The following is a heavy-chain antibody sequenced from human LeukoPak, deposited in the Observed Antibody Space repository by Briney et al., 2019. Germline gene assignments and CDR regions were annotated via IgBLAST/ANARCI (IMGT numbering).Heavy chain of an antibody. Sequence: SETLSLTCAVYGGSFSGYYWRWIRQPPGKGLEWIGEINHSGSTNYNPSLKSRVTISVDTSKNQFSLKLSSVTAADTAVYYCARGGPSSPNWFDPWGQGTLVTVSS. D-gene: IGHD6-13*01. J-gene: IGHJ5*02. V-gene: IGHV4-34*01. CDR1: GGSFSGYY. CDR2: INHSGST. CDR3: ARGGPSSPNWFDP.